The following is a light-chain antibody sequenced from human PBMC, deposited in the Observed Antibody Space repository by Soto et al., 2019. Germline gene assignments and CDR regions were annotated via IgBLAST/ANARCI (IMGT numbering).Light chain of an antibody. CDR2: GAS. CDR3: QQYGSSPPFT. J-gene: IGKJ3*01. CDR1: PRVSSSF. V-gene: IGKV3-20*01. Sequence: IVLKQSPVTLSLFPGERGPLLCRASPRVSSSFLVWYQQKPGQAPRLLIYGASTRATGIPDRFSGSGSGTDFTLTISRLEPEDFAVYYCQQYGSSPPFTFGPGTKVAIK.